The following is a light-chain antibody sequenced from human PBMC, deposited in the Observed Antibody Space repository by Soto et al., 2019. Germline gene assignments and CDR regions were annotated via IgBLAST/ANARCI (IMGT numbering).Light chain of an antibody. V-gene: IGKV3-15*01. CDR3: QQYKNWPL. J-gene: IGKJ5*01. CDR2: GAS. CDR1: HSVNSH. Sequence: ILLTQSPGTLSLSPGERVTLSFRTSHSVNSHVAWYQQKPGQAPRLLLYGASTRATGIPVRFSGSGFGTEFTLTISSLQSEDFAVYYCQQYKNWPLFGQGTRLE.